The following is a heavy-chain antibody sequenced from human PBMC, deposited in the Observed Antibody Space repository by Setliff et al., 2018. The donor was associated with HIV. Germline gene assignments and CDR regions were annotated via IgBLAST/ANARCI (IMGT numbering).Heavy chain of an antibody. J-gene: IGHJ6*02. CDR1: GYTFTGHY. D-gene: IGHD3-10*01. V-gene: IGHV1-2*02. CDR3: ARNFGLSPSGKYYYYHGMGI. Sequence: ASVKVSCKASGYTFTGHYLHWVRQAPGQGLEWLGWVNPNSGDAIYAQNFQGRVTMIRDTSINAAYMELRGLRSDDTAVYYCARNFGLSPSGKYYYYHGMGIWGQGTTVTVSS. CDR2: VNPNSGDA.